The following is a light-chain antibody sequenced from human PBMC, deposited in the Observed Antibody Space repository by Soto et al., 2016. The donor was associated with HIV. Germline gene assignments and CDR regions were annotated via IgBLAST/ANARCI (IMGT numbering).Light chain of an antibody. J-gene: IGKJ2*01. CDR1: QNINSY. V-gene: IGKV1-39*01. Sequence: DIQMTQSLSSLSASVGDRVTITCRASQNINSYLNWYQQKPGQAPKVLIYAASSLQSGVPSRFSGSGSGTDFTLTISSLQPEDFATYYCQQSYNAPRTFGQGTKLXIK. CDR2: AAS. CDR3: QQSYNAPRT.